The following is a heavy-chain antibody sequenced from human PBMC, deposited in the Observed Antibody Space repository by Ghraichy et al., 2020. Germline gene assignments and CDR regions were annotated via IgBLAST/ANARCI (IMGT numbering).Heavy chain of an antibody. D-gene: IGHD4-17*01. J-gene: IGHJ4*02. Sequence: GGSLRLSCAASGFTFSSYGMHWVRQAPGKGLEWVAFIRYDGSNKYYADSVKGRFTISRDNSKNTLYLQMNSLRAEDTAVYYCAKALTYYGDYGPFDYWGQGTLVTVSS. CDR1: GFTFSSYG. CDR2: IRYDGSNK. V-gene: IGHV3-30*02. CDR3: AKALTYYGDYGPFDY.